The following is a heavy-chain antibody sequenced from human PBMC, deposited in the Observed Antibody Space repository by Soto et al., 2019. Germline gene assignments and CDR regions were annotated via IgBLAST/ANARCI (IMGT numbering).Heavy chain of an antibody. D-gene: IGHD6-6*01. V-gene: IGHV4-31*03. Sequence: LSLTCTVSGGSISSGGYYWSWIRQHPGKGLEWIGYIYYSGSTYYNPSLKSRVTISVDTSKNQFSLKLSSVTAADTAVYYCARNVAARQNWFDPWGQGNLVTVSS. CDR3: ARNVAARQNWFDP. CDR2: IYYSGST. CDR1: GGSISSGGYY. J-gene: IGHJ5*02.